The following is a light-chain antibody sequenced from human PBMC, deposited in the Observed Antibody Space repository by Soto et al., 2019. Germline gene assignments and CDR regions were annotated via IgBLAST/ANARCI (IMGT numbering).Light chain of an antibody. J-gene: IGKJ5*01. CDR3: QQFNSYPIT. V-gene: IGKV1-13*02. CDR2: DVS. Sequence: AIQLTQSPSSLSASVGDRVTITCRASQDISGALAWYQQTPGKAPKILIYDVSTLQSGVPSRFSGSSSGTYFSLTISSLQPEDFATYFCQQFNSYPITFGQGTRLDI. CDR1: QDISGA.